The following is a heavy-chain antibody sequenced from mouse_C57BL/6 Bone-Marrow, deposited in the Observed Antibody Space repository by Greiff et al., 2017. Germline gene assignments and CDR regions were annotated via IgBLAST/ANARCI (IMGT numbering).Heavy chain of an antibody. J-gene: IGHJ2*01. CDR1: GYTFTSYC. D-gene: IGHD1-1*01. V-gene: IGHV1-81*01. Sequence: QVQLQQSGAELVRPGASVKLSCKASGYTFTSYCISWVKQRTGQGLEWIGGIYPRGGNTYYNEKFKGKATLTADKSSSTAYMQLRSLTSDDSAVYCCASSIDAVVASAYWGQGTTLTVSS. CDR3: ASSIDAVVASAY. CDR2: IYPRGGNT.